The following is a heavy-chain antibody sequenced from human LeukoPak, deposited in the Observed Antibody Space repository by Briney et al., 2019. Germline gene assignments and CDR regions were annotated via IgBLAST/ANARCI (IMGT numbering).Heavy chain of an antibody. D-gene: IGHD3-3*01. Sequence: ASVKVSCKASGYTFTSYGISWVRQAPGQGLEWMGWISAYNGNTNYAQKLQGRVTMTTDTSTSTAYMELRSLRSDDTAVYYCARSHYYDFWSGYYYYYYYMDVWGKGTTVTVSS. CDR3: ARSHYYDFWSGYYYYYYYMDV. J-gene: IGHJ6*03. CDR2: ISAYNGNT. CDR1: GYTFTSYG. V-gene: IGHV1-18*01.